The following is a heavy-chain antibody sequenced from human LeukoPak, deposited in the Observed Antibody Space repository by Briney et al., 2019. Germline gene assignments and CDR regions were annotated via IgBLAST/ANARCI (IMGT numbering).Heavy chain of an antibody. D-gene: IGHD7-27*01. J-gene: IGHJ6*02. CDR1: GGSISSYY. V-gene: IGHV4-59*01. Sequence: SETLSLTCTVSGGSISSYYWSWIRQPPGKGLEWIGVIYYSGSTNYNPSLKSRVSISVDTSKNQFSLKLSSVTAADTAVYYCARTGKNWETGYGMDVWGQGTTVTVSS. CDR2: IYYSGST. CDR3: ARTGKNWETGYGMDV.